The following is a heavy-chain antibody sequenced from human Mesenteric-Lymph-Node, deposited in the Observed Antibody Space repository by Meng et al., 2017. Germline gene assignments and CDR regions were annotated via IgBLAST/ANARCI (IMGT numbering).Heavy chain of an antibody. CDR1: GFTFSSQG. Sequence: QVQVVESGGGVVQPGTSLRLSCAASGFTFSSQGMHWVRQAPGKGLEWVAVIWYDGSDKYYGDSVKGRFTISRDNSKNTLYLQMNSLRAEDTAVYYCARGPAMPDYWGQGTLVTVSS. D-gene: IGHD2-2*01. CDR3: ARGPAMPDY. V-gene: IGHV3-33*01. CDR2: IWYDGSDK. J-gene: IGHJ4*02.